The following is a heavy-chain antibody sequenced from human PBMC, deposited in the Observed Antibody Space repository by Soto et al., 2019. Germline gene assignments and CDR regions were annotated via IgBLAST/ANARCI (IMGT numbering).Heavy chain of an antibody. Sequence: GGSLRLSFAASGFTVSNAWMNWVRQAPGKGLEWVGRIKSKTDGGTTDYAAPVKGRFTISRDDSKNTLYLQMNSLKTEDTAVYYCTTVLGKYSSGRAFSYHYYYGMDVWGQGTTVTVSS. V-gene: IGHV3-15*07. D-gene: IGHD6-19*01. CDR1: GFTVSNAW. CDR3: TTVLGKYSSGRAFSYHYYYGMDV. J-gene: IGHJ6*02. CDR2: IKSKTDGGTT.